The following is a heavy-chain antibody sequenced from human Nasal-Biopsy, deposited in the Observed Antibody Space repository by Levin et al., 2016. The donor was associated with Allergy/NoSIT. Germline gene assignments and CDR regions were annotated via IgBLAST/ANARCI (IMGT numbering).Heavy chain of an antibody. Sequence: LSLTCAASGFMMSNFAMSWVRQAPGKGLEWISGVSYAADSRYYADSVRGRSSISTDYSRNSLSLQMGSLRVDDTGMYFCAKGRCAGGTCYYFDSWGQGVLVIVSS. CDR1: GFMMSNFA. D-gene: IGHD2-15*01. CDR2: VSYAADSR. J-gene: IGHJ4*02. CDR3: AKGRCAGGTCYYFDS. V-gene: IGHV3-23*01.